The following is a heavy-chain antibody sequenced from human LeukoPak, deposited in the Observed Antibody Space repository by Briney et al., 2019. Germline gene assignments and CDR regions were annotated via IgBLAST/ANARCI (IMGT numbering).Heavy chain of an antibody. J-gene: IGHJ4*02. CDR3: AKAYLGTNYDSSGWYFFDY. D-gene: IGHD6-19*01. V-gene: IGHV3-23*01. Sequence: GGSLRLSCAASGFSFRSYAMTWVRQAPGKGLEWVSTISGNGGSTYFADSMKGRFTISRDNSKNTLYLQMNSLRAEDTAVYYCAKAYLGTNYDSSGWYFFDYWGQGTLVTVSS. CDR1: GFSFRSYA. CDR2: ISGNGGST.